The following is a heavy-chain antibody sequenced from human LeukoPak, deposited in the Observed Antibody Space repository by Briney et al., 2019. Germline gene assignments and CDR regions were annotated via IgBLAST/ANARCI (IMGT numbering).Heavy chain of an antibody. CDR3: ARRSYGMDV. CDR1: GFTFNAYG. CDR2: ISSTSSTI. V-gene: IGHV3-48*02. J-gene: IGHJ6*02. Sequence: GGSLRLSCAASGFTFNAYGINWVRQAPGKGLEWVSYISSTSSTIHYADAVKGRFTISRDNAKNSLYLQMNSLRDEDTAVYYCARRSYGMDVWGQGTTVTVSS.